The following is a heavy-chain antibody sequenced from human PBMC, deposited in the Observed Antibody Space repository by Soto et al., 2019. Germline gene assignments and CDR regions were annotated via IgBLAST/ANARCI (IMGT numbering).Heavy chain of an antibody. V-gene: IGHV1-3*04. CDR3: ARTMYYYGSGSNYDKRFDY. CDR1: GYTFNRYV. Sequence: XSVKVSCKASGYTFNRYVMHWVRQAPGQSLEWMGWIYTANGNTRYSQKFQGRVTITRDTSASTAYMELSSLTSEDTAVYYCARTMYYYGSGSNYDKRFDYWGQGTLVTVSS. D-gene: IGHD3-10*01. CDR2: IYTANGNT. J-gene: IGHJ4*02.